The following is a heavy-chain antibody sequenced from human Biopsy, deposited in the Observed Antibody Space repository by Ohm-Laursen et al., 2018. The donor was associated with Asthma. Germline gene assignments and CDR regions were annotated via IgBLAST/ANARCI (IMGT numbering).Heavy chain of an antibody. Sequence: GTLSLTCSPSSGSGGYMRSGNYYWGWIRQPPGKGLEWIGSIYYSGTTYYNPSLESRVTVSADTSKNQFSLKPISVSAADTAVYYCVRGSSSWHHGPFHYYYGLDVWGQGTTATVSS. V-gene: IGHV4-39*01. D-gene: IGHD6-13*01. CDR3: VRGSSSWHHGPFHYYYGLDV. CDR1: GGYMRSGNYY. J-gene: IGHJ6*02. CDR2: IYYSGTT.